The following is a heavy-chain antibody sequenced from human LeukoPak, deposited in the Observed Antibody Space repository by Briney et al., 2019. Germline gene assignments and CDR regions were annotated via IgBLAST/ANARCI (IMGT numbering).Heavy chain of an antibody. Sequence: PSGTLSLTCAVSGGSISSSNWWSWVRQPPGKGLKWIGYIYDSGSTNYNPSLKSRVTISVDTSKNQFSLKLSSVTAADTAVYYCARRGVYDSPYWGQGTLVTVSS. CDR3: ARRGVYDSPY. CDR1: GGSISSSNW. CDR2: IYDSGST. J-gene: IGHJ4*02. V-gene: IGHV4-4*02. D-gene: IGHD3-10*01.